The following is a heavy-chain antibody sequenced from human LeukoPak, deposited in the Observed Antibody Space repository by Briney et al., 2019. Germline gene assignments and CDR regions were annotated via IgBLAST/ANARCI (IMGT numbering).Heavy chain of an antibody. CDR3: ARQGGHCSGSLCAHFYYMDF. V-gene: IGHV5-51*01. CDR2: IYPPDSDA. D-gene: IGHD2-8*02. Sequence: GESLKISCTASEYIFTDYWISWVRQMPGKGLEWMGIIYPPDSDAKYSPSFQGQVTMSVDMSTNTAYLQWTSLEASDTAMYYCARQGGHCSGSLCAHFYYMDFWGEGTTVTVSS. CDR1: EYIFTDYW. J-gene: IGHJ6*03.